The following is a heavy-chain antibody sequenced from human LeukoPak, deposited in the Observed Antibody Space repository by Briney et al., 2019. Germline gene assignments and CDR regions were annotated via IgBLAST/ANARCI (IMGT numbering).Heavy chain of an antibody. Sequence: ASVKVSCKASGGTFSSYAISWVRQAPGQGLEWMGGIIPIFGTANYAQKFQGRVTITADESTSTAYMELSSLRSEDTAVYYCARDYGSGSYGGAWGQGTLVTVSS. CDR2: IIPIFGTA. V-gene: IGHV1-69*13. D-gene: IGHD3-10*01. CDR1: GGTFSSYA. J-gene: IGHJ4*02. CDR3: ARDYGSGSYGGA.